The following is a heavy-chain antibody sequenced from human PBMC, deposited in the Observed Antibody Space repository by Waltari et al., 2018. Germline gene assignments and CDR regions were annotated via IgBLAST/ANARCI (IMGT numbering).Heavy chain of an antibody. V-gene: IGHV4-4*02. CDR1: GDPMSSAYW. D-gene: IGHD2-15*01. J-gene: IGHJ4*02. Sequence: QLQLQESGPGLVKPSGTLSLTCAVSGDPMSSAYWWSWVRQPPGKGLEWIGKVYGGGKSNSNPSFASRVTVELDTYNKKFTLKVTSATAADTAVYYCARDRGRGLYLDSWGPG. CDR3: ARDRGRGLYLDS. CDR2: VYGGGKS.